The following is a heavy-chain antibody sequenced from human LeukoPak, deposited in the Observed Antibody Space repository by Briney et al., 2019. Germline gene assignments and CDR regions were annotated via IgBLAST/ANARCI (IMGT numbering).Heavy chain of an antibody. J-gene: IGHJ6*02. V-gene: IGHV3-21*01. CDR1: GFTFSSYS. CDR2: ISSSSSYI. D-gene: IGHD4-17*01. CDR3: ARDNTVTTSPIYGMDV. Sequence: LGGSLRLSCAASGFTFSSYSMNWVRQAPGKGLEWVSSISSSSSYIYYADSVKGRFTISRDNSKNTLYLQMNSLRAEDTAVYYCARDNTVTTSPIYGMDVWGQGTTVTVSS.